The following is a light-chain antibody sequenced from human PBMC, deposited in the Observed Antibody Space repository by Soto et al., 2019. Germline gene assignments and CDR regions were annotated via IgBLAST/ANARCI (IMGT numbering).Light chain of an antibody. CDR3: QQYNNWAPT. CDR1: QSVGSN. Sequence: EIVMTQSPATLSVSPGERATLSCRASQSVGSNLAWYQQKPGQAPRLLIYGASTRATGIPARFSGSGSGTEFTLTISSLQSEDFAVYYCQQYNNWAPTLGQGTKV. V-gene: IGKV3-15*01. J-gene: IGKJ1*01. CDR2: GAS.